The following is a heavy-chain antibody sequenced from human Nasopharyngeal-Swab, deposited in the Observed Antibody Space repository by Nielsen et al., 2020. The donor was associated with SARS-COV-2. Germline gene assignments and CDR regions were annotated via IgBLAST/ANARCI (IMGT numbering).Heavy chain of an antibody. Sequence: WIRQPSGKGLEWLGFTRRKDFGGTTEYAASVKGRFIISRDDSKSIAYLQINSLKTEDTAVYYCTRESCSDGNCYWGDYFDLWGQGTLVTVSS. J-gene: IGHJ4*02. D-gene: IGHD2-15*01. CDR3: TRESCSDGNCYWGDYFDL. V-gene: IGHV3-49*02. CDR2: TRRKDFGGTT.